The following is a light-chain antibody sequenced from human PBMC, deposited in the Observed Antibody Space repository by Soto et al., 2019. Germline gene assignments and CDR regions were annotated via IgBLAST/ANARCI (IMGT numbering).Light chain of an antibody. Sequence: QSVLTQPPSASGTPGQRVTISCSGSSSNIGTNTINWYQQFPGTAPKLLIYNNDQRPSGVPDRFSASKSGTSASLAISGLHSEDEADYYCESWDDSLYGAVFGGGTKLTVL. CDR1: SSNIGTNT. CDR3: ESWDDSLYGAV. J-gene: IGLJ2*01. CDR2: NND. V-gene: IGLV1-44*01.